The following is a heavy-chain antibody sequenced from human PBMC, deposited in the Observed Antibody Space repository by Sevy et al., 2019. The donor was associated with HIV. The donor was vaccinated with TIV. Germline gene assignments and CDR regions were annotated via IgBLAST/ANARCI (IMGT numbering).Heavy chain of an antibody. CDR3: TRVYNDYSISL. D-gene: IGHD4-4*01. V-gene: IGHV3-74*01. J-gene: IGHJ4*02. CDR1: GFTISNYW. CDR2: IYSDGSST. Sequence: GGSLRLSCAASGFTISNYWMHWVRQAPGKGLVWVARIYSDGSSTNYADSVKGRFTISRDNAKNTLFLQMNDLRAKDTGIYFCTRVYNDYSISLWGQGTLVTVSS.